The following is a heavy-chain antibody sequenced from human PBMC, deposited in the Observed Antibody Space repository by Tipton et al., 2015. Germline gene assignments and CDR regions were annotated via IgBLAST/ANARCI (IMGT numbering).Heavy chain of an antibody. V-gene: IGHV4-39*07. J-gene: IGHJ4*02. CDR1: GGSVISGNYY. CDR2: ISHSGST. Sequence: TLSLTCTVSGGSVISGNYYWVWIRQPPGKGLEWIGTISHSGSTYYTPSLKSRVTISADTSKNQFSLRLSSVTAADTAVYYCVGGLSGYDPFDYWGQGALVTVSS. D-gene: IGHD5-12*01. CDR3: VGGLSGYDPFDY.